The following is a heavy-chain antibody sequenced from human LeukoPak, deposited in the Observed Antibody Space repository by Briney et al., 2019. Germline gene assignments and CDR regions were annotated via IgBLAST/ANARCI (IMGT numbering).Heavy chain of an antibody. CDR2: ISGSGGST. Sequence: GVLRLSCAASGFTFSSNAMNWVRQAPGKGLEWVSAISGSGGSTYYADSVRGRFTISRDNSKNTLYLQMNSLRADDTAVYYCAKGDLPSGYDSSGWYWDYWGQGTLVTVSS. D-gene: IGHD6-19*01. J-gene: IGHJ4*02. V-gene: IGHV3-23*01. CDR3: AKGDLPSGYDSSGWYWDY. CDR1: GFTFSSNA.